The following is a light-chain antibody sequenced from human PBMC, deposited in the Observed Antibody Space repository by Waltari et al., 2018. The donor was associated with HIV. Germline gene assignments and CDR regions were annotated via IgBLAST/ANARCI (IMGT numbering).Light chain of an antibody. CDR1: SSNIGSNY. CDR2: RDT. J-gene: IGLJ2*01. CDR3: AAWDDSLSPHVV. Sequence: QSVLTQPPSASGTPGQRVTISCSGSSSNIGSNYVYWYQHLPGTPPKLLIYRDTRRPSSAPGRFSGSKSGTSASLAISGLRSEDEADYYCAAWDDSLSPHVVFGAGTKLTVL. V-gene: IGLV1-47*01.